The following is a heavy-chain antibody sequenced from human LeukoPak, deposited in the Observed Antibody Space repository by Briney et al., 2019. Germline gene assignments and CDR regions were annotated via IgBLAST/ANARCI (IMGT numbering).Heavy chain of an antibody. CDR3: ARDQGKQWLVLYWFDP. J-gene: IGHJ5*02. D-gene: IGHD6-19*01. CDR1: GFTFSSYA. Sequence: GGSLRLSCAASGFTFSSYAMSWVRQAPGKGLEWVSAISGSGGSTYYADSVKGRFTISRDNSKNTLYLQMNSLRAEDTAVYYCARDQGKQWLVLYWFDPWGQGTLVTVSS. V-gene: IGHV3-23*01. CDR2: ISGSGGST.